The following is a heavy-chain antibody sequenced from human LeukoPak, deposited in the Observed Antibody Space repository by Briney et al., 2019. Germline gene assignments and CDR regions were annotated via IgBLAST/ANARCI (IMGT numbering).Heavy chain of an antibody. D-gene: IGHD6-6*01. CDR2: FHYSGST. Sequence: PSETLSLTCTVSGGSISSYYWSWIRQPPGKGLEWIGYFHYSGSTNYNPSLTSRVTISVDTSKNQFSLKLSSVTAADTAVYYCARLGDSSSRLYYFDYWGQGTLVTVSS. V-gene: IGHV4-59*08. J-gene: IGHJ4*02. CDR1: GGSISSYY. CDR3: ARLGDSSSRLYYFDY.